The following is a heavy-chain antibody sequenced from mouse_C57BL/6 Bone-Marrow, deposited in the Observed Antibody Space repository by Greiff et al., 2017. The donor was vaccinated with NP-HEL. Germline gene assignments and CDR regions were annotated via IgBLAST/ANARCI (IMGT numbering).Heavy chain of an antibody. D-gene: IGHD2-2*01. CDR2: IYPGDGDT. J-gene: IGHJ2*01. CDR3: ARWIYGYDCFDY. Sequence: QVQLKESGAELVKPGASVKISCKASGYAFSSYWMNWVKQRPGKGLEWIGQIYPGDGDTNYNGKFKGKATLTADKSSSTAYMQLSSLTSEDSAVYFCARWIYGYDCFDYWGQGTTLTVSS. V-gene: IGHV1-80*01. CDR1: GYAFSSYW.